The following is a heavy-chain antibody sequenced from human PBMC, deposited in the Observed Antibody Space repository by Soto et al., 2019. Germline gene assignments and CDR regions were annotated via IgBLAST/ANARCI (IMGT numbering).Heavy chain of an antibody. V-gene: IGHV3-48*03. CDR2: ISSSGSTI. Sequence: AGGSLRLSCAASGFTFSSYEMNWVRQAPGKGLEWVPYISSSGSTIYYADSVKGRFTISRDNAKNSLYLQMNSLRAEDTAVYYCARDSNTAMAIPDPYYFDYWGQGTLVTVSS. D-gene: IGHD5-18*01. J-gene: IGHJ4*02. CDR3: ARDSNTAMAIPDPYYFDY. CDR1: GFTFSSYE.